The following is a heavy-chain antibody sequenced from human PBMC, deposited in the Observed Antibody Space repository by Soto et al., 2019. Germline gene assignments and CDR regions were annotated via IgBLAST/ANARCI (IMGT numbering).Heavy chain of an antibody. J-gene: IGHJ6*02. CDR1: GYTFTSYG. Sequence: GASVKVSCKASGYTFTSYGISWVRKAPGQGLEWMGWISAYNGNTNYAQKLQGRVTMTTDTSTSTAYMELRSLRSDDTAVYYCARTDGIYSSSWGYYYYGMDVWGQGTTVTVSS. CDR3: ARTDGIYSSSWGYYYYGMDV. V-gene: IGHV1-18*01. CDR2: ISAYNGNT. D-gene: IGHD6-6*01.